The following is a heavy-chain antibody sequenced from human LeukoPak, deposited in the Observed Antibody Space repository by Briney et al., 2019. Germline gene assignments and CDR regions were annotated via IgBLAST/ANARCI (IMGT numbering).Heavy chain of an antibody. J-gene: IGHJ4*02. CDR1: GFTVSSNY. V-gene: IGHV3-66*01. CDR2: IYSGGST. Sequence: GGPLRLSCAASGFTVSSNYMSWVRQAPGKGLEWVSVIYSGGSTYYADSVKGRFTISRDNSKNTLYLQMNSLRAEDTAVYYCAKDLYDSSGYYYAYFDYWGQGTLVTVSS. D-gene: IGHD3-22*01. CDR3: AKDLYDSSGYYYAYFDY.